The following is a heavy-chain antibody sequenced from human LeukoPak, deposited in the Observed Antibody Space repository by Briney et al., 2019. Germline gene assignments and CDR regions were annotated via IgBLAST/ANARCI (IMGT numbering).Heavy chain of an antibody. CDR3: AKIFDCSSTSCFDLYYYYYMDV. CDR1: GFTFSTYG. Sequence: PGGSLRLSCAASGFTFSTYGMHWVRQAPGKGLEWVAFIRYDGSNKYYADSVKGRFAISRDNSKNTLYLQMNSLRAEDTAVYYCAKIFDCSSTSCFDLYYYYYMDVWGKGTTVTISS. D-gene: IGHD2-2*01. CDR2: IRYDGSNK. J-gene: IGHJ6*03. V-gene: IGHV3-30*02.